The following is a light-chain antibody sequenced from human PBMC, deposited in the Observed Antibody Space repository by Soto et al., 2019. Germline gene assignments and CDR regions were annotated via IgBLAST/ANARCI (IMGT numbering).Light chain of an antibody. CDR2: DND. CDR3: GTWDSSLSARI. Sequence: QSVLTQPPSVSSAPGQKVTISCSGSSSNIGNQYVSWYQQLPGTAPKLLIYDNDKRPSGIPDRFSGSKSGTSATLGITGVQTGDEADYYCGTWDSSLSARIFGGGIKLTVL. J-gene: IGLJ2*01. V-gene: IGLV1-51*01. CDR1: SSNIGNQY.